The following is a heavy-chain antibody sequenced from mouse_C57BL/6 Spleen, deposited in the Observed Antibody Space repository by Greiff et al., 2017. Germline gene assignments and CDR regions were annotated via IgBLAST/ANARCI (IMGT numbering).Heavy chain of an antibody. V-gene: IGHV1-26*01. CDR2: INPNNGGT. D-gene: IGHD2-3*01. J-gene: IGHJ2*01. CDR3: GRRYDGYLGY. CDR1: GYTFTDYY. Sequence: VQLQQSGPELVKPGASVKISCKASGYTFTDYYMNWVKQSHGKSLEWIGDINPNNGGTSYNQKFKGKATLTVDKSSSTAYMELRSLTSEDSAVYYWGRRYDGYLGYWGQGTTLTVAS.